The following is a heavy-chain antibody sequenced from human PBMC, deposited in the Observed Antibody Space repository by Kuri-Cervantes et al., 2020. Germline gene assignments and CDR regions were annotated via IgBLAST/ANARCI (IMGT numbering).Heavy chain of an antibody. D-gene: IGHD2-21*01. V-gene: IGHV2-70*12. J-gene: IGHJ3*02. Sequence: SGPTLVKPTQTLTLTCSFSGFSLTTSPMRVSWIRQPPGKALEWLARIDWGDDKLYNKYLTTRLTISRDTYKNQVVLAITNMDPMDTATYYCAQSSVAHFNTFEIWGQGTMVTISS. CDR2: IDWGDDK. CDR1: GFSLTTSPMR. CDR3: AQSSVAHFNTFEI.